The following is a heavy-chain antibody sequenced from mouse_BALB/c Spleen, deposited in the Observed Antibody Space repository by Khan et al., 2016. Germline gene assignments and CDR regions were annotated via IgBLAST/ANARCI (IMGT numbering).Heavy chain of an antibody. CDR2: IFPGSGST. Sequence: QVRLQQSGTELPRPGASVKLSCKASGYTFTDYYLHWVMQRIGQGLEWIGEIFPGSGSTYYNEKFKGKASLTADTSSSTAYMQLSSLTSEDSAVYFCARSYYGYFAMDYWGHGASVTVSS. CDR3: ARSYYGYFAMDY. D-gene: IGHD1-2*01. V-gene: IGHV1-77*01. CDR1: GYTFTDYY. J-gene: IGHJ4*01.